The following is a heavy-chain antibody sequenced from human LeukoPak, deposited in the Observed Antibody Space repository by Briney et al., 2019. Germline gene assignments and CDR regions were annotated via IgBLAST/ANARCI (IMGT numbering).Heavy chain of an antibody. Sequence: GGSLRLSCEASGFSFSSHSMHWVRQAPGKGLEWVSSITSSRSYIYYADSVKGRFTISRDNARNSLFLQMNSLRAGDTAVYYCARVLVATTLASENWFDPWGQGTLVTVSS. CDR3: ARVLVATTLASENWFDP. J-gene: IGHJ5*02. V-gene: IGHV3-21*01. CDR2: ITSSRSYI. D-gene: IGHD5-12*01. CDR1: GFSFSSHS.